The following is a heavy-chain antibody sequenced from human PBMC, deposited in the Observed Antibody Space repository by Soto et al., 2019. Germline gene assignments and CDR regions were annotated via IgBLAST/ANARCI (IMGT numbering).Heavy chain of an antibody. D-gene: IGHD6-19*01. J-gene: IGHJ5*02. Sequence: QLQLQESGPGLVKPSETLSLTCTVSGGSISSSSYYWGWIRQPPGKGLEWIGSIYYSGSTYYNPSLKSRVTISVDPSKNQFALKLSSVTAADTAVYYCARCGDSSGWYGWFDPWGQGTLVTVSS. V-gene: IGHV4-39*01. CDR3: ARCGDSSGWYGWFDP. CDR2: IYYSGST. CDR1: GGSISSSSYY.